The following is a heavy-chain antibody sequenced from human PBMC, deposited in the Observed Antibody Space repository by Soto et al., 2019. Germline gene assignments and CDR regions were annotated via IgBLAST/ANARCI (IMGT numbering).Heavy chain of an antibody. CDR2: IIPIFGTA. CDR3: ARSSGSAYWFDP. J-gene: IGHJ5*02. CDR1: GGTFSSYA. Sequence: SVKVSCKASGGTFSSYAISWVRQAPGQGLEWMGGIIPIFGTANYAQKLQGRVTMTTDTSTSTAYMELRSLRSDDTAVYYCARSSGSAYWFDPWGQGTQVTVSS. V-gene: IGHV1-69*05. D-gene: IGHD6-6*01.